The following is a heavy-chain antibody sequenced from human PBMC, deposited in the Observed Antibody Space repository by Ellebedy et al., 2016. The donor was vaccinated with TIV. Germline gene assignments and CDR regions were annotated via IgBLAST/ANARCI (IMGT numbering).Heavy chain of an antibody. D-gene: IGHD5-24*01. CDR1: GFTFRNSW. CDR3: ARDGDGYKY. V-gene: IGHV3-7*04. CDR2: IKQDGSEK. Sequence: PGGSLRLSCIASGFTFRNSWMSWVRQAPGKGLEWVSNIKQDGSEKYYMDSVKGRFSISRDNAKNSLYLQMDSLRVEDTAVYYCARDGDGYKYWGQGTLVTVSS. J-gene: IGHJ4*02.